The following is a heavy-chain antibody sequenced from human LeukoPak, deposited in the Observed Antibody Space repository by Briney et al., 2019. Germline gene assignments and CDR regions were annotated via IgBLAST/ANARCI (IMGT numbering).Heavy chain of an antibody. D-gene: IGHD1-26*01. CDR1: GYTFTSYG. CDR3: ARDLRGSRGGSSTDY. J-gene: IGHJ4*02. V-gene: IGHV1-18*01. CDR2: ISAYNGNT. Sequence: ASVKVSCKASGYTFTSYGTSWVRQAPGQGLEWMGWISAYNGNTNYAQKLQGRVTMTTDTSTSTAYMELRSLRSDDTAVYYCARDLRGSRGGSSTDYWGQGTLVTVSS.